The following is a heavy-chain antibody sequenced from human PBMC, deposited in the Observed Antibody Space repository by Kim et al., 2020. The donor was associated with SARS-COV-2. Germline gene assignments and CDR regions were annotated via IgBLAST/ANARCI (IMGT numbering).Heavy chain of an antibody. D-gene: IGHD4-17*01. CDR2: INHSGST. CDR3: ARGFRTRGDFDY. CDR1: GGSFSGYY. V-gene: IGHV4-34*01. J-gene: IGHJ4*02. Sequence: SETLSLTCAVYGGSFSGYYWSWIRQPPGKGLEWIGEINHSGSTNYNPSLKSRVTISVDTSKNQFSLKLSSVTAADTAVYYCARGFRTRGDFDYWGQGTLVTVSS.